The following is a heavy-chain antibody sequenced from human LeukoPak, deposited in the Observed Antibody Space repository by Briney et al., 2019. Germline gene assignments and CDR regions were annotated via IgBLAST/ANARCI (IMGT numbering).Heavy chain of an antibody. J-gene: IGHJ4*02. CDR2: IRRKIDGATT. CDR3: TTGYHTPSHDGY. D-gene: IGHD2-15*01. Sequence: GGALRLSCAASGFTFSSSWMNWVRQAPGKGLEWIALIRRKIDGATTDYAASVEGRFIISRDDSNNTLSLQMHSLKTEDTGIYFCTTGYHTPSHDGYWDQGTLVTVSS. V-gene: IGHV3-15*01. CDR1: GFTFSSSW.